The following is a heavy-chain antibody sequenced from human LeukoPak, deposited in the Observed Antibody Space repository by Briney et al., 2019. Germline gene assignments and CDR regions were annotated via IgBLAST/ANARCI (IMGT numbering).Heavy chain of an antibody. CDR2: ISAYNGNT. D-gene: IGHD4-17*01. Sequence: ASVKVSCKASGYTFTSYGISWVRQAPGQGLEWMGWISAYNGNTNYAQKLQGRVTMTTDTSTSTVYMELSSLRSEDTAVYYCARSRDYAKEGNDYWGQGTLVTVSS. V-gene: IGHV1-18*01. J-gene: IGHJ4*02. CDR3: ARSRDYAKEGNDY. CDR1: GYTFTSYG.